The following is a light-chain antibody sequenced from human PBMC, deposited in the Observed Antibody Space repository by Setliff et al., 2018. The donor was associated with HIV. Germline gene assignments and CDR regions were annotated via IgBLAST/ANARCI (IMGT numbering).Light chain of an antibody. J-gene: IGLJ1*01. CDR2: DVN. CDR1: SSDVGGYNY. CDR3: SSYTSSSTPYV. Sequence: QSVLTQPASVSGSPGQSLTISCTGTSSDVGGYNYVSWYQQHPGRAPKVIIYDVNKRPSGVSYRFSGSKSGNTASLTISGLQAEDEADYYCSSYTSSSTPYVFGTGTKVTVL. V-gene: IGLV2-14*03.